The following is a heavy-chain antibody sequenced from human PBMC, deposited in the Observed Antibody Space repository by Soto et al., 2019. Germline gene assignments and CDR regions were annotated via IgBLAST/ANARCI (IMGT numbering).Heavy chain of an antibody. J-gene: IGHJ6*02. CDR2: IDPSDSYT. Sequence: GESLKISCKGSGYSFTSYWISWVRQMPGKGLEWMGRIDPSDSYTNYSPSLQGHVTISADKSISTAYLQWSSLKASDTAMYYCARQEQQLDYYYYGMDVWGQGTTVTVSS. V-gene: IGHV5-10-1*01. D-gene: IGHD6-13*01. CDR1: GYSFTSYW. CDR3: ARQEQQLDYYYYGMDV.